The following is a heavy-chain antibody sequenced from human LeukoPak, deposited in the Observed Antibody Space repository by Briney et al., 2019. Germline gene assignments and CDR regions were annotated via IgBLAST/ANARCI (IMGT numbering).Heavy chain of an antibody. CDR2: IYYSGST. CDR3: ARHPSWQWLVQDAFDI. V-gene: IGHV4-30-4*08. D-gene: IGHD6-19*01. Sequence: SQTLSLTCTVSGGSISSGDYYWSWIRQPPGKGLEWIGYIYYSGSTYYNPSLKSRVTISVDTSKNQFSLKLSSVTAADTAVYYCARHPSWQWLVQDAFDIWGQGTMVTVSS. J-gene: IGHJ3*02. CDR1: GGSISSGDYY.